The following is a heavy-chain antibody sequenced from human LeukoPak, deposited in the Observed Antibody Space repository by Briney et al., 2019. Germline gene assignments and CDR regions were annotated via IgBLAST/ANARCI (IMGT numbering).Heavy chain of an antibody. J-gene: IGHJ4*02. CDR2: INPDGGGT. V-gene: IGHV1-2*02. D-gene: IGHD3-10*01. CDR1: GYTFTNSY. Sequence: GASVKVSCKASGYTFTNSYIHWVRQAPGQVLEWMGLINPDGGGTNYAQKFQGRVTMTRDTSISTAYMELSRLKSDDTAVYYCAREPYGSGSYGFDYWGQGTLVTVSS. CDR3: AREPYGSGSYGFDY.